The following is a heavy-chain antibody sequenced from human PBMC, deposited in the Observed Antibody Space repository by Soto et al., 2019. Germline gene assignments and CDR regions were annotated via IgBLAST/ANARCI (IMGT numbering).Heavy chain of an antibody. CDR3: VRSGHTFGGVM. CDR1: GASMNNYY. Sequence: SETLSLTCSVSGASMNNYYGSWVRQPPGRGLEWIGYMYSSGSSNYNSSLKSRVTISVDTSKNQFSLKLSSVTAADTAVYYCVRSGHTFGGVMWGLGTLVTVSS. D-gene: IGHD3-16*01. CDR2: MYSSGSS. J-gene: IGHJ4*02. V-gene: IGHV4-59*01.